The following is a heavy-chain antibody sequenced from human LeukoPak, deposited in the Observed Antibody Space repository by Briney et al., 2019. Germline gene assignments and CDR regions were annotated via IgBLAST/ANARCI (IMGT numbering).Heavy chain of an antibody. Sequence: ASVKVSCKASGGTFISYAISWVRQAPGQGLEWMGGIIPIFGTANYAQKFQGRVTITTDESTSTAYMELSSLRSEDTAVYYCARAADRNGSPFDPWGQGTLVTVSS. V-gene: IGHV1-69*05. D-gene: IGHD1-26*01. CDR1: GGTFISYA. J-gene: IGHJ5*02. CDR3: ARAADRNGSPFDP. CDR2: IIPIFGTA.